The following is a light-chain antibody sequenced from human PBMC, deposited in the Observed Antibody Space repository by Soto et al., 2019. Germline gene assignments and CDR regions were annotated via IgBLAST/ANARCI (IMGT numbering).Light chain of an antibody. J-gene: IGLJ1*01. CDR1: SNDAGGYNF. V-gene: IGLV2-8*01. CDR3: TSYGGFNNPFV. Sequence: QSALTQPPSASGSPGQSVTISCTGTSNDAGGYNFVSWYQQHPGKAPKLMIYEVAKRPSGVPDRFSGSKSGNTASLTVSGLQAEDEADYYCTSYGGFNNPFVFGTGTKVTVL. CDR2: EVA.